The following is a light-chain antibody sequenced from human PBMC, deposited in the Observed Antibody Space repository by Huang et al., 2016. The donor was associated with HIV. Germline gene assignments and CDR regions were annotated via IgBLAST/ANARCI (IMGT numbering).Light chain of an antibody. CDR1: QSITHS. CDR3: QQYNNWPPSIT. CDR2: VAS. V-gene: IGKV3-15*01. Sequence: EIVMTQSPATLSVSPGERATLSCRASQSITHSLAWYQQKYGQAPRLLIYVASTRATGIPARFSGSGSGTAFTLTIDSLQSEDFALYYCQQYNNWPPSITFGQGTRLEI. J-gene: IGKJ5*01.